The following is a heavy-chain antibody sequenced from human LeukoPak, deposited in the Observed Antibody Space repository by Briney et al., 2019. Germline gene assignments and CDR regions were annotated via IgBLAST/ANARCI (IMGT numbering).Heavy chain of an antibody. D-gene: IGHD2-2*01. CDR1: GDSISSGNYH. Sequence: SETLSLTCTVSGDSISSGNYHWAWIRQPPGKGLECIGSIHHSGNAYYNSSLESRVTISVDMSKNQFSLQLRSVTAADTAVYYCARARLRWPAAIIWGQGTLVTVSS. CDR2: IHHSGNA. J-gene: IGHJ4*02. V-gene: IGHV4-39*07. CDR3: ARARLRWPAAII.